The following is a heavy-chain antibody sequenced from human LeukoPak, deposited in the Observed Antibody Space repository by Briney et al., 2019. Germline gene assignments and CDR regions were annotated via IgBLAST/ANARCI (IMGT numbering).Heavy chain of an antibody. D-gene: IGHD3-3*01. V-gene: IGHV4-34*01. J-gene: IGHJ6*02. Sequence: PSETLSLTCAVYGGSFSGYYWSWIRQPPGKGLEWIGEINHSGSTYYNPSLKSRVTISVDRSKNQFSLKLSSVTAADTAVYYCARVGFTIFGVYYYYGMDVWGQGTTVTVSS. CDR3: ARVGFTIFGVYYYYGMDV. CDR2: INHSGST. CDR1: GGSFSGYY.